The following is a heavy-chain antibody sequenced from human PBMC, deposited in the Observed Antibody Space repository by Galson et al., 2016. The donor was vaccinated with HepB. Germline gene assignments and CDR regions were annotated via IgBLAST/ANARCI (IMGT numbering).Heavy chain of an antibody. D-gene: IGHD6-19*01. Sequence: SLRLSCAASGFSVSIYCMSWVCQAPGKGLEWVANIKEDGNVKHYVDSVKGRFTVSRDNAKNSIYLHMDSLAAEDTAVYYCARSGVYSSGWYGFDYWGQGSLVTVSS. J-gene: IGHJ4*02. CDR3: ARSGVYSSGWYGFDY. CDR2: IKEDGNVK. V-gene: IGHV3-7*03. CDR1: GFSVSIYC.